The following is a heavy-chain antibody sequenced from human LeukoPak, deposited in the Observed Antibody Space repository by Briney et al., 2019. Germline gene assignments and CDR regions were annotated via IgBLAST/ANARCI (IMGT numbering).Heavy chain of an antibody. CDR3: AREKNGNEPFDY. CDR1: GASISSYY. Sequence: SETLSLTCTVSGASISSYYWSWIRQPPGKGLEWIGYLYNTRNTYYNPSLKSRVTISVDTSKNQFSLKVSSVTAANTAVYYCAREKNGNEPFDYWGQGTLVTVSS. D-gene: IGHD4-23*01. CDR2: LYNTRNT. J-gene: IGHJ4*02. V-gene: IGHV4-59*01.